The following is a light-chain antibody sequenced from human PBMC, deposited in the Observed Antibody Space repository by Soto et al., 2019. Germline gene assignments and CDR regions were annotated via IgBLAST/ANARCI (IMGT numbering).Light chain of an antibody. V-gene: IGKV3D-20*02. J-gene: IGKJ1*01. Sequence: EIVLTQSPGTLSLSPGQRATLSCRASQSVSSSYLAWYQHRRGQAPRLLMFGTGSRATGIPDRFSGTGSRTDFTLTISSLEPEDFAVYYCQQRSNWWTFGQGTKVDIK. CDR2: GTG. CDR3: QQRSNWWT. CDR1: QSVSSSY.